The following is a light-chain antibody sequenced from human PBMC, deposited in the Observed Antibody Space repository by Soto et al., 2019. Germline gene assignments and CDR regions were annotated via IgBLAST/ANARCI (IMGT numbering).Light chain of an antibody. Sequence: QSVLTQPASVSGSPGQSITISCTRTSSDVGSYNLVSWYQQHPGKAPKLMIYEDSKRSSGVSNRFSGSKSGNTASLTISGLQAEDEADYYCCSYAGSNTYVFGAGTKLTVL. CDR2: EDS. CDR3: CSYAGSNTYV. V-gene: IGLV2-23*01. J-gene: IGLJ1*01. CDR1: SSDVGSYNL.